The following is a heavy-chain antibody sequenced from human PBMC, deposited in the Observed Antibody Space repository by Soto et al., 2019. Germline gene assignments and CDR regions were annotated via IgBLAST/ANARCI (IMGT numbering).Heavy chain of an antibody. V-gene: IGHV3-30*03. J-gene: IGHJ6*02. CDR1: GFTFSSYG. D-gene: IGHD2-2*01. Sequence: PGGSLRLSCAASGFTFSSYGMHWVRQAPGKGLEWVAVISYDGSNKYYADSVKGRFTISRDNSKNTLYLQMNSLRAEDTAVYYCAREYQLPHLRYYYYYGMDVWGQGTTVTVSS. CDR3: AREYQLPHLRYYYYYGMDV. CDR2: ISYDGSNK.